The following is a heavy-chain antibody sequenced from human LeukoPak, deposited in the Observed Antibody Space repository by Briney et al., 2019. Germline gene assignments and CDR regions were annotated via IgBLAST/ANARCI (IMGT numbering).Heavy chain of an antibody. D-gene: IGHD6-6*01. CDR1: GFTFSSYW. CDR2: INGDGSST. J-gene: IGHJ4*02. V-gene: IGHV3-74*01. CDR3: ARAGNSTSRRYFDY. Sequence: GGSLKLSYAASGFTFSSYWMHWVRQAPGKGLVWVSRINGDGSSTSYADSVKGRFTISRDNAKNTLCLQMNSLRAEDTAVYYCARAGNSTSRRYFDYWGQGTLVTVSS.